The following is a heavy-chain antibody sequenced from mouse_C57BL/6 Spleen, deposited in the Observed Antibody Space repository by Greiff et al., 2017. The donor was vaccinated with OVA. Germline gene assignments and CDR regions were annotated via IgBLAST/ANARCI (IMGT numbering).Heavy chain of an antibody. J-gene: IGHJ3*01. Sequence: VKLQESGAELVKPGASVKISCKASGYAFSSYWMNWVKQRPGKGLEWIGQIYPGDGDTNYNGKFKGKATLTADKSSSTAYMQLSSLTSEDSAVYFCARPLLDGYYQAWFAYWGQGTLVTVSA. CDR2: IYPGDGDT. V-gene: IGHV1-80*01. D-gene: IGHD2-3*01. CDR1: GYAFSSYW. CDR3: ARPLLDGYYQAWFAY.